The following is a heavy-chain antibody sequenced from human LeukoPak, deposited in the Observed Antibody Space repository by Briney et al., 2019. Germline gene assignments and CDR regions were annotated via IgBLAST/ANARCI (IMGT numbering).Heavy chain of an antibody. Sequence: SETLSLTCTVSGGSISSYYWSWIRQPPGKGLEWIGYIYYSGSTNYNPSLKSRVTISVDTSKNQFSLKLSSVTAADTAVYYCARRHTVVALGAFDIWGQGTMVTVSS. D-gene: IGHD4-23*01. CDR1: GGSISSYY. CDR3: ARRHTVVALGAFDI. V-gene: IGHV4-59*08. J-gene: IGHJ3*02. CDR2: IYYSGST.